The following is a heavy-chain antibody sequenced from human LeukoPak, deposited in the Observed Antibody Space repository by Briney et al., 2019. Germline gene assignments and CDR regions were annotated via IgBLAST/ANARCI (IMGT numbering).Heavy chain of an antibody. D-gene: IGHD6-13*01. CDR2: INHSGST. CDR1: GGSFSGYY. J-gene: IGHJ4*02. Sequence: SETLSPTCAVYGGSFSGYYWSWIRQPPGKGLEWIGEINHSGSTNYNPSLKSRVTISVDTSKNQFSLKLSSVTAADTAVYYCARGGIAAAGTLDYWGQGTLVTVSS. CDR3: ARGGIAAAGTLDY. V-gene: IGHV4-34*01.